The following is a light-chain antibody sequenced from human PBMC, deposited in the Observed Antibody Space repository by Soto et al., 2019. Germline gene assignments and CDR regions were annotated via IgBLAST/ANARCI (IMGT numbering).Light chain of an antibody. J-gene: IGLJ1*01. V-gene: IGLV2-14*01. CDR1: SSDIGPYNY. CDR3: SSYSSSATPYA. CDR2: EVT. Sequence: QSVLTQPASVSGSPGQSITISCIGTSSDIGPYNYVSWYQQHPDKAPKLILYEVTNRPSGASDRFSGSKSGNAAFLTISGLQAEDEADYYCSSYSSSATPYAFGTGTKVTVL.